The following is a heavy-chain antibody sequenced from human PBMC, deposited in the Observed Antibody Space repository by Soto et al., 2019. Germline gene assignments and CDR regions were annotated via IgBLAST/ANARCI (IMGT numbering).Heavy chain of an antibody. CDR3: ASGDSSGYYSLYYYYGMDV. CDR1: GGTFSSYA. D-gene: IGHD3-22*01. CDR2: IIPIFGTA. J-gene: IGHJ6*02. V-gene: IGHV1-69*06. Sequence: SGKVSCKASGGTFSSYAISWVRQAPGQGLEWMGGIIPIFGTANYAQKFQGRVTITAGKSTSTAYTEKSSLISEDTAVYYGASGDSSGYYSLYYYYGMDVWGQGTTVTVSS.